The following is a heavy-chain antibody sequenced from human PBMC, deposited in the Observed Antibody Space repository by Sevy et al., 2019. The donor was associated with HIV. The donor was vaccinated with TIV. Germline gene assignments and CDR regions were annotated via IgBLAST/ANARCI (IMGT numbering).Heavy chain of an antibody. V-gene: IGHV3-21*01. Sequence: GGSLRLSCAASGFTFSSYSMNWVRQAPGMGLEWVSSISISSNHIYYAESMKGRFTVSRDNAKNSLYLQMNSLRAEDTAVYYCARAPEENYDYITGSFDYWGQRTLVTVSS. J-gene: IGHJ4*02. CDR3: ARAPEENYDYITGSFDY. D-gene: IGHD3-16*01. CDR1: GFTFSSYS. CDR2: ISISSNHI.